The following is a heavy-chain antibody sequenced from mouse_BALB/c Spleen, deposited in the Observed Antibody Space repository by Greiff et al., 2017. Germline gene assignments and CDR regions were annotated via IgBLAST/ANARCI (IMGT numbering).Heavy chain of an antibody. CDR3: ARGYDEGAWFAY. CDR1: GFTFSSFG. V-gene: IGHV5-17*02. Sequence: EVKLMESGGGLVQPGGSRKLSCAASGFTFSSFGMHWVRQAPEKGLEWVAYISSGSSTIYYADTVKGRFTISRDNPKNTLFLQMTSLRSEDTAMYYCARGYDEGAWFAYWGQGTLVTVSA. CDR2: ISSGSSTI. J-gene: IGHJ3*01. D-gene: IGHD2-14*01.